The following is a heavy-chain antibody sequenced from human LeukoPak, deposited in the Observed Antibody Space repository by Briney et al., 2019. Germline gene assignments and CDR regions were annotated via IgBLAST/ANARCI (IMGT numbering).Heavy chain of an antibody. V-gene: IGHV5-51*01. CDR1: GFRFSSYW. J-gene: IGHJ4*02. Sequence: GESLKISGKGSGFRFSSYWIGWVRQMPGKGLEGMGNIYPGDSETRYSPSFQGQVTISADKSISTAYLQWSSLKASDTAMYYCVRALGYCSSGSCYYYDYWGQGTLVTVSS. CDR2: IYPGDSET. D-gene: IGHD2-15*01. CDR3: VRALGYCSSGSCYYYDY.